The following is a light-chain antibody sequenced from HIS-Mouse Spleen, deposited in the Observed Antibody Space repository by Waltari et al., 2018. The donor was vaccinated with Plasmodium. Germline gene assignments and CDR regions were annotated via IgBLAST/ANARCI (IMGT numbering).Light chain of an antibody. V-gene: IGLV3-25*03. CDR1: ALPKQY. CDR2: KDS. J-gene: IGLJ3*02. Sequence: SYELTQPPSVPVSPGQPARITCPGDALPKQYAYWYQQKPGQAPVLVIYKDSERPSGIPERFSGSSSGTTVTLTISGVQAEDEADYYCQSADSSGTPNWVFGGGTKLTVL. CDR3: QSADSSGTPNWV.